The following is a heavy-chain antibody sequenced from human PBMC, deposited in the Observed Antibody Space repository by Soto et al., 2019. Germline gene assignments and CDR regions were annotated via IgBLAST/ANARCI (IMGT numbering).Heavy chain of an antibody. V-gene: IGHV3-33*01. Sequence: QVQMVQCGGGVVEPGRYLRLSCAASGFTLRSYSMQWVRQATGKGLECVALIWYDGSKQHYVDSVKARFTISRDNSKNTLSLQRNSLRAEDTAVYYCARGPTSIFGGVVVHYYFNYWGQGTLVTVSS. CDR3: ARGPTSIFGGVVVHYYFNY. D-gene: IGHD3-16*02. CDR2: IWYDGSKQ. CDR1: GFTLRSYS. J-gene: IGHJ4*01.